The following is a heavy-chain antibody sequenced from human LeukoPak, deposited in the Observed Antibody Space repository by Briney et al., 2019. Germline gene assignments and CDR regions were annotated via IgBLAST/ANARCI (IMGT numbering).Heavy chain of an antibody. CDR3: ARLSGYSYGYYYYYYYMDV. D-gene: IGHD5-18*01. V-gene: IGHV4-4*09. Sequence: PSETLSLTCTVSGGSISSYYWSWIRQPPGKGLEWIGYIYTSGSTNYNPSLKSRVTISVDTSKNQFSLKLSSVTAADTAVYYCARLSGYSYGYYYYYYYMDVWGKGTTVTVSS. CDR1: GGSISSYY. CDR2: IYTSGST. J-gene: IGHJ6*03.